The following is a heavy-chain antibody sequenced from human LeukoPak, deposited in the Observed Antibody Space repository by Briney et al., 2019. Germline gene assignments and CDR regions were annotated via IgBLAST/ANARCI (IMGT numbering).Heavy chain of an antibody. Sequence: GGSLRLSCAASGFTVSSNYMSWVRQAPGKGLEWVSVIYSGGSTYYADSVKGRFTISRDNSKNTLYLQMNSLRAEDTAVYYCARVEQWLGNYYFDYWGQGTLVTVSS. CDR2: IYSGGST. CDR3: ARVEQWLGNYYFDY. CDR1: GFTVSSNY. V-gene: IGHV3-66*01. D-gene: IGHD6-19*01. J-gene: IGHJ4*02.